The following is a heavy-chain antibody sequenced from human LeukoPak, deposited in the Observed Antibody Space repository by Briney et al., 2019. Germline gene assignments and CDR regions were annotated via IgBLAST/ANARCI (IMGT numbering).Heavy chain of an antibody. J-gene: IGHJ4*02. D-gene: IGHD6-19*01. V-gene: IGHV4-59*08. CDR2: IYYSGST. CDR3: ARRDSSVWYLDY. Sequence: SETLSLTCTVSGGSTSSYYWSWIRQTPGKGLEWIGYIYYSGSTNNNPSLKSRVTISIDTSKNQFSLRLSSVTAADTAIYYCARRDSSVWYLDYWGQGTLVTVSS. CDR1: GGSTSSYY.